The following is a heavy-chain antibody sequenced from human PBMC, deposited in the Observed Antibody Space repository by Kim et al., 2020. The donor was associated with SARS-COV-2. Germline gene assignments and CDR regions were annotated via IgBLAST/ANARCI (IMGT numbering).Heavy chain of an antibody. Sequence: GGSLRLSCAASGFTFSNAWMSWVRQAPGKGLEWVGRIKSKTDGGTTDYAAPVKGRFTISRDDSKKMLYLQMNSLKTEDKAVYYCTTQAAAYYYGMDVWGQGTTVTVSS. CDR2: IKSKTDGGTT. V-gene: IGHV3-15*01. CDR3: TTQAAAYYYGMDV. J-gene: IGHJ6*02. D-gene: IGHD6-13*01. CDR1: GFTFSNAW.